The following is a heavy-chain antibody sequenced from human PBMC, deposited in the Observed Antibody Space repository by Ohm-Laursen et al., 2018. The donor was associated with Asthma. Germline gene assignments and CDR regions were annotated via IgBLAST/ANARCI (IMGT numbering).Heavy chain of an antibody. CDR2: IRSKAYGGTT. Sequence: SLRLSCAASGFTFGDYAMSWFRQAPGKGLEWVGFIRSKAYGGTTEYAASVKGRFTISRDDSKSIAYLQMNSLKTEDTAVYYCARSDDYGDYPYYYYYGMGVWGQGTTVTVSS. V-gene: IGHV3-49*03. J-gene: IGHJ6*02. CDR3: ARSDDYGDYPYYYYYGMGV. CDR1: GFTFGDYA. D-gene: IGHD4-17*01.